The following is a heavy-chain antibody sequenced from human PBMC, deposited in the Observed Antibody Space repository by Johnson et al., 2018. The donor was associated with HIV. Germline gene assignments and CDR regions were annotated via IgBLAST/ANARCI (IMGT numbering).Heavy chain of an antibody. D-gene: IGHD7-27*01. CDR2: IGTAGDT. Sequence: VQLVESGGALIQPGGSLRLSCAASGFRVGSNYMSWVRQAPGKGREWVSAIGTAGDTYYPGSVKGRFTISRDKAKNSLYLQMNSLRAEETAVYYCAREGAGEPPIWGQGTMVTVSS. V-gene: IGHV3-53*01. J-gene: IGHJ3*02. CDR3: AREGAGEPPI. CDR1: GFRVGSNY.